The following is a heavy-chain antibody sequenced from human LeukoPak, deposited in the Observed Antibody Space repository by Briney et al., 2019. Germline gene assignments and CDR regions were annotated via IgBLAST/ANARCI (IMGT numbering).Heavy chain of an antibody. CDR2: IREDGSQK. D-gene: IGHD6-13*01. J-gene: IGHJ5*02. CDR3: ARAGRAYSSSWYWFDP. Sequence: GGSLRLSCAASGFTFSDYYMSWIRQAPGKGLEWVASIREDGSQKTAVDSVRGRFTISRDNAKNSVYLQMDSLRAEDTAVYYCARAGRAYSSSWYWFDPWGQGTLVTVSS. CDR1: GFTFSDYY. V-gene: IGHV3-7*01.